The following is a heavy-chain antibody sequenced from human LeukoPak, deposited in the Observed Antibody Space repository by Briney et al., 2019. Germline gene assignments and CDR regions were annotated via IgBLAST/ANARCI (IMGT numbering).Heavy chain of an antibody. Sequence: GGSLRLSCAASGFTFNSYAMSWVRQAPGKGLEWVSAISGSGGSTYYADSVKGRFTISRDNSKNTLYLQMNSLRADDTAVYYCAKDRWTEVDAFDIWGQGTMVTVSS. CDR1: GFTFNSYA. V-gene: IGHV3-23*01. CDR3: AKDRWTEVDAFDI. D-gene: IGHD1-1*01. CDR2: ISGSGGST. J-gene: IGHJ3*02.